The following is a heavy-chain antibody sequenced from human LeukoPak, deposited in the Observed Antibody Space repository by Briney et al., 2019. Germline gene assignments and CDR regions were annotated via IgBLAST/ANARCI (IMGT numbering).Heavy chain of an antibody. CDR2: MNPNSGNT. J-gene: IGHJ4*02. CDR3: TRGSGYSYGHGDY. CDR1: GYTFTSYD. V-gene: IGHV1-8*01. Sequence: ASVKVSCKASGYTFTSYDINWARQATGQGLEWMGWMNPNSGNTGYAQKFQGRVTMTRNTSISTAYMELSSLRSEDTAVYYCTRGSGYSYGHGDYWGQGTLVTVSS. D-gene: IGHD5-18*01.